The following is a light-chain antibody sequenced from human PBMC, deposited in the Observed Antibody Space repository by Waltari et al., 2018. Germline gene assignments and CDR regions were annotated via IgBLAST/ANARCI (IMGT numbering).Light chain of an antibody. CDR2: GAS. Sequence: EYVLTQSPGTLSLSPGERATLSGRASQSAASIYLAWYQQKPGQAPRLLIYGASNRATGIPDRFSGSGSGKDFTLTISRLEPEDFAVYYCQQYGDSPLYTFGRGTKLEIK. CDR3: QQYGDSPLYT. J-gene: IGKJ2*01. V-gene: IGKV3-20*01. CDR1: QSAASIY.